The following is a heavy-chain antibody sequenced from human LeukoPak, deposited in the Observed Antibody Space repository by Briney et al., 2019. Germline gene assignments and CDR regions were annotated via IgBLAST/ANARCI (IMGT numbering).Heavy chain of an antibody. J-gene: IGHJ4*02. Sequence: SSVNVSCKASGGTFSSYAISWVGQAPGQGVEGMGRIIPILGIANDAQKYPSRLTITADKSTSTAYMELSSLRSEDTAVYYCARGTTVTTSSDYWGQGTLVTVPS. CDR3: ARGTTVTTSSDY. CDR2: IIPILGIA. D-gene: IGHD4-17*01. V-gene: IGHV1-69*04. CDR1: GGTFSSYA.